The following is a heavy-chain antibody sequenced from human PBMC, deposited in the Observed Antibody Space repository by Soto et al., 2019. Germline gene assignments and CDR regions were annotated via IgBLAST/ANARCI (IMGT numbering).Heavy chain of an antibody. Sequence: GSYWSWIRQPPGKGLEWIGEINHSGSTNYNPSLKSRVTISVDTSKNQFSLKLSSVTAADTAVYYCARGLWGHLLRFDPWGQGTLVTVSS. CDR3: ARGLWGHLLRFDP. CDR2: INHSGST. D-gene: IGHD7-27*01. V-gene: IGHV4-34*01. J-gene: IGHJ5*02. CDR1: GSY.